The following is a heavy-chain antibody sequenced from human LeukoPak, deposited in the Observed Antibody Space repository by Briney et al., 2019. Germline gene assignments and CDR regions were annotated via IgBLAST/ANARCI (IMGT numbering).Heavy chain of an antibody. J-gene: IGHJ4*02. CDR2: IYTSGST. Sequence: NASETLSLTCTVSGGSISSYYWSWIRQPAGKGLEWIGRIYTSGSTNYNPSLKSRVTMSVDTSKNQFSLKLSSVTAADTAVYYCARDLYYYDSSGYSYYFDYWGQGTLVTVSS. D-gene: IGHD3-22*01. CDR1: GGSISSYY. V-gene: IGHV4-4*07. CDR3: ARDLYYYDSSGYSYYFDY.